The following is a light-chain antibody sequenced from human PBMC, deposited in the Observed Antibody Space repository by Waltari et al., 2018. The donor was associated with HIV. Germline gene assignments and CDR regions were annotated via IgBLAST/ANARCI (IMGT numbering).Light chain of an antibody. V-gene: IGKV3-11*01. CDR2: DAS. J-gene: IGKJ4*01. CDR1: QSVSTY. Sequence: EIVLTQSPATLSLSPGARATLSCRASQSVSTYLAWYQQTPGQAPRLLIYDASNRATGIPARFSGSGSGTHFTLTISSLEPEDFAVYYCQQRSNWPPGVTFGGGTKLEI. CDR3: QQRSNWPPGVT.